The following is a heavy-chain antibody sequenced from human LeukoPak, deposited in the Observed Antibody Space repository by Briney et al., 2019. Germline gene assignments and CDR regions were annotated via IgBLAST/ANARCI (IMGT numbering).Heavy chain of an antibody. CDR3: ASATYYCSSTSCYGYYYYYMDV. J-gene: IGHJ6*03. CDR2: INPNSGGT. D-gene: IGHD2-2*01. V-gene: IGHV1-2*02. Sequence: ASVKVSCKASGYTFTGYYMHLVRQAPGQGLEWMGWINPNSGGTNYAQKFQGRVTMTRDTSISTAYMELSRLRSDDTAVYYCASATYYCSSTSCYGYYYYYMDVWGKGTTVTVSS. CDR1: GYTFTGYY.